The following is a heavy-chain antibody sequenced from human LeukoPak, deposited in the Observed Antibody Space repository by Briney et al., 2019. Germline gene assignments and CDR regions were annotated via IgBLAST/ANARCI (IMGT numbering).Heavy chain of an antibody. CDR3: AKLGSTSIPYSWNDH. V-gene: IGHV3-53*01. CDR2: IYSGGST. CDR1: GFAVSSNY. D-gene: IGHD4-11*01. J-gene: IGHJ5*02. Sequence: GGSLRLSCAASGFAVSSNYMSWVRQAPGKGLEWVSVIYSGGSTYYADSVKGRFTISRDNSKNTLYLQMHSLRAEDTAEYYCAKLGSTSIPYSWNDHWGQGTLVTVSS.